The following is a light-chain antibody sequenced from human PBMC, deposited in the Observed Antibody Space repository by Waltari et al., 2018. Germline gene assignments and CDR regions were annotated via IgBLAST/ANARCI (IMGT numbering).Light chain of an antibody. J-gene: IGLJ3*02. CDR3: QTGGHGTWV. V-gene: IGLV4-69*01. CDR1: SGHINNV. Sequence: QLVLTQSPSASASLGASVKLTCTLSSGHINNVIAWLQQRPEKGPRYLMKVNSDGSHNKGDEIPDRLSGSGSGAERYLSISSLQSEDEADYICQTGGHGTWVFGGGTKLTVL. CDR2: VNSDGSH.